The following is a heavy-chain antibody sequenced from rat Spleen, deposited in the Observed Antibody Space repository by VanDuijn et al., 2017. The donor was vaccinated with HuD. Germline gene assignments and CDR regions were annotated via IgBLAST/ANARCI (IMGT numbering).Heavy chain of an antibody. CDR2: IWPSGST. CDR1: GFSLTTNG. Sequence: QVQLKESGPGLLQPSQTLSLTCTVSGFSLTTNGVGWLRQPLGRGLMWMGTIWPSGSTNYNLAVQSRLSISRDTSKSQVFLKMDSLQPEDTGTYYCARHPWGGAPYYWGQGVMVTVSS. CDR3: ARHPWGGAPYY. V-gene: IGHV2-72*01. J-gene: IGHJ2*01. D-gene: IGHD5-1*01.